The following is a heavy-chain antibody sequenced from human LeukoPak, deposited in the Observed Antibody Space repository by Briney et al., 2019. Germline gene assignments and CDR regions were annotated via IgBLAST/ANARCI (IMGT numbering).Heavy chain of an antibody. Sequence: GGSLRLSCAASGFTFSSYGTSWVRQAPGKGLEWVSAISGSGGSTYYADSVKGRFTISRDNSKNTLYLQMNSLRAEDTAVYYCAKAGRSGCFDYWGQGTLVTVSS. J-gene: IGHJ4*02. D-gene: IGHD6-19*01. CDR1: GFTFSSYG. V-gene: IGHV3-23*01. CDR3: AKAGRSGCFDY. CDR2: ISGSGGST.